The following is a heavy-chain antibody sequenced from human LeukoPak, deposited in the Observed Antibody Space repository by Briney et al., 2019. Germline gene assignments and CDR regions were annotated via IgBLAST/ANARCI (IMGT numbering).Heavy chain of an antibody. J-gene: IGHJ4*02. CDR1: GFTLSDYY. CDR2: TESKANNYIT. CDR3: TKDHGSGSYYFDY. V-gene: IGHV3-72*01. Sequence: GGSLRLSCAASGFTLSDYYMDWVRQAPGKGLEWVGRTESKANNYITHYAASVKGRFTISRDDSKNSLYLHMNSLKTEDTAVYYCTKDHGSGSYYFDYWGQGTLVTVSS. D-gene: IGHD3-10*01.